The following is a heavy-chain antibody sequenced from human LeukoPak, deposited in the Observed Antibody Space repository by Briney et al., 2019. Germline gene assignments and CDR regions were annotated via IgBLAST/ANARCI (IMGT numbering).Heavy chain of an antibody. CDR1: GYTFTGYY. CDR2: INPNSGGT. Sequence: ASVKVSCKASGYTFTGYYMHWVRQAPGQGLEWMGRINPNSGGTNYAQKFQGRVTMTRDTSISTAYMELSRLRSDDTAVYYCARSPTPIRYSGYGFGYWGQGTLVTVSS. CDR3: ARSPTPIRYSGYGFGY. J-gene: IGHJ4*02. D-gene: IGHD5-12*01. V-gene: IGHV1-2*06.